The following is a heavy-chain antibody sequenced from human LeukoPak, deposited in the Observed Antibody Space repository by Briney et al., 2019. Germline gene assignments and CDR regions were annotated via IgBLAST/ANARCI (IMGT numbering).Heavy chain of an antibody. CDR1: GGSISSYY. CDR2: IYYSGSA. Sequence: SETLSLTCTVPGGSISSYYWSWIRQPPGKGLEWIGYIYYSGSANYNPSLKSRVTISVDTSKNQFSLKLSSVTAADTAVYYCARSYGSGNYFDYWGQGTLVTVSS. J-gene: IGHJ4*02. CDR3: ARSYGSGNYFDY. D-gene: IGHD3-10*01. V-gene: IGHV4-59*01.